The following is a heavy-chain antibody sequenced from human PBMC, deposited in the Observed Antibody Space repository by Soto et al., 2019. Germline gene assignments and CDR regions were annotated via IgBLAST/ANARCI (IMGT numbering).Heavy chain of an antibody. CDR3: ARCLEGVVATH. V-gene: IGHV4-34*01. CDR2: IKDGGRS. D-gene: IGHD5-12*01. J-gene: IGHJ4*02. CDR1: GGSLSGYY. Sequence: QVQLQQRGAGLLKPSETLSLNCAVNGGSLSGYYWSWIRQPPGKGLEWIGEIKDGGRSNYSPSLKDRATIASNTSKNQYSLRLYSVDPAGTGVYYGARCLEGVVATHWDQGTLVTVSS.